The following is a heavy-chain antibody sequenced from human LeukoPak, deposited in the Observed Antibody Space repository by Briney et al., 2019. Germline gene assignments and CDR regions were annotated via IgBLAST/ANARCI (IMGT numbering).Heavy chain of an antibody. V-gene: IGHV3-9*01. D-gene: IGHD3-10*01. J-gene: IGHJ6*02. CDR2: ISWNSGSI. CDR1: GFTFDDYA. CDR3: AKDLSYGSGEYYGMDV. Sequence: PGRSLRLSCAASGFTFDDYAMHWVRQAPGKGLEWVSGISWNSGSIGYADSVKGRFTISRDNAKNSLYLQMNSLRAEDTASYYCAKDLSYGSGEYYGMDVWGQGTTVTVSS.